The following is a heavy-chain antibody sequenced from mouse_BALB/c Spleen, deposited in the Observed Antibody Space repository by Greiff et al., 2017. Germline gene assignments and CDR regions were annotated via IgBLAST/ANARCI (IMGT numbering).Heavy chain of an antibody. CDR1: GYSITSGYY. CDR3: AYYYGSREDY. V-gene: IGHV3-6*02. D-gene: IGHD1-1*01. Sequence: EVKLMESGPGLVKPSQSLSLTCSVTGYSITSGYYWNWIRQFPGNKLEWMGYISYDGSNNYNPSLKNRISITRDTSKNQFFLKLNSVTTEDTATYYCAYYYGSREDYWGQGTTLTVSS. CDR2: ISYDGSN. J-gene: IGHJ2*01.